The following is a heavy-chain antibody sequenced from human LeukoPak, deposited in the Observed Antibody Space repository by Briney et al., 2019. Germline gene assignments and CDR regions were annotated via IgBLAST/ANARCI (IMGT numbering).Heavy chain of an antibody. V-gene: IGHV3-74*01. CDR2: INSDGSST. CDR1: GFTFSNYW. D-gene: IGHD2-15*01. J-gene: IGHJ4*02. CDR3: ARVKVRFCSGGSCYYEYYFDY. Sequence: GGSLRLSCAASGFTFSNYWMHWVRQAPGKGLVWVSHINSDGSSTSYADSVKGRFTISRDNAVNTLYLQMNTLRAEDTAVYYCARVKVRFCSGGSCYYEYYFDYWGQGTLVTVSS.